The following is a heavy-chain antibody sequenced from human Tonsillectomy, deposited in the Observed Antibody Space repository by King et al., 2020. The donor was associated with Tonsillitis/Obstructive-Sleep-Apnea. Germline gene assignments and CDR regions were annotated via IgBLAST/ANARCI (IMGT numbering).Heavy chain of an antibody. CDR3: ARDSGEYFDY. CDR1: GFTFSSYS. J-gene: IGHJ4*02. Sequence: EVQLVESGGGPVKPGGSLRLSCEASGFTFSSYSMNWFRQAPGKGLEWVSSISSSGSYIYYADSLKGRFTISRDNAKNSLYLQMNSLRAEDTAVYYCARDSGEYFDYWGQGTLVTVSS. D-gene: IGHD7-27*01. V-gene: IGHV3-21*01. CDR2: ISSSGSYI.